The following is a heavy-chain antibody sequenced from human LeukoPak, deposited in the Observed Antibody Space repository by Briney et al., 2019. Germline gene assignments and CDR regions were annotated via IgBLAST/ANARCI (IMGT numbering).Heavy chain of an antibody. CDR1: GYTFASYG. J-gene: IGHJ4*02. CDR2: ISTYNGDT. CDR3: ARHYYGSGNFYLGY. V-gene: IGHV1-18*01. D-gene: IGHD3-10*01. Sequence: GASVKVSCKASGYTFASYGISWVRQAPGQGLEWLGWISTYNGDTNYAQKLQGRVTMTTDTSTSTAYMELRSLRSDDTAVYYCARHYYGSGNFYLGYWCQGTLVTVSS.